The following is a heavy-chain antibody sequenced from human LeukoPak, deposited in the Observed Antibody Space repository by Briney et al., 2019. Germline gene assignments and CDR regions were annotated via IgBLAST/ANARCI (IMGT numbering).Heavy chain of an antibody. D-gene: IGHD6-13*01. Sequence: GASVKVSCKASGYTSTNYYMHWVRQAPGQGLEWMGIINPSGGSTSYAQKFQDRVTMTRDMSTSTVYMELSSLRSEDTAVYYCARGSSTWYEDYYYYMDVWGKGTTVTVSS. V-gene: IGHV1-46*01. CDR1: GYTSTNYY. J-gene: IGHJ6*03. CDR3: ARGSSTWYEDYYYYMDV. CDR2: INPSGGST.